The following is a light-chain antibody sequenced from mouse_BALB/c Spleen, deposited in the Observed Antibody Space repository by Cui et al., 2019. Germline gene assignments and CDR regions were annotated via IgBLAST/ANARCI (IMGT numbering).Light chain of an antibody. CDR1: QNVGTN. J-gene: IGKJ4*01. V-gene: IGKV6-15*01. CDR3: QQYNSYPFT. Sequence: DIVMTQSQKFMSTSVGDRVSVTSKASQNVGTNVAWYQQKPGQSPKALIYSASYRYSGVPDRFTGSGSGTDFTLTISNVQSEDLAEYFCQQYNSYPFTFGSGTKLEIK. CDR2: SAS.